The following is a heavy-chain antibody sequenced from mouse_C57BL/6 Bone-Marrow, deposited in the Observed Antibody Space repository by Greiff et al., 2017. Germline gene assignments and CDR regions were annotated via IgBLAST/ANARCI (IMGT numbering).Heavy chain of an antibody. Sequence: QVQLQQSGAELVRPGASVTLSCKASGYTFTDYEMHWVKQTPVHGLEWIGAIDPETGGTAYNQKFKGKAILTADKSSSTAYMELRSLTSEDSAVXYCTSPYAMDYWGQGTSVTVSS. CDR3: TSPYAMDY. V-gene: IGHV1-15*01. J-gene: IGHJ4*01. CDR2: IDPETGGT. CDR1: GYTFTDYE.